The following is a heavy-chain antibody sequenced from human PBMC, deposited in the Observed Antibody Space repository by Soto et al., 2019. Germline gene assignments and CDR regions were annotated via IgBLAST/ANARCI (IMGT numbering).Heavy chain of an antibody. CDR2: IYWNDDK. D-gene: IGHD2-2*01. CDR1: GFSLSTSGVG. CDR3: AHTEKIPAARVGSWFDP. V-gene: IGHV2-5*01. Sequence: QITLKESGPTLVKPTQTLTLTCTFSGFSLSTSGVGVGWIRQPPGKALEWLALIYWNDDKRYSPSLKSRLTITKDTSKNQVVLTMTNMDPVDTDTYYCAHTEKIPAARVGSWFDPWGQGTLVTVSS. J-gene: IGHJ5*02.